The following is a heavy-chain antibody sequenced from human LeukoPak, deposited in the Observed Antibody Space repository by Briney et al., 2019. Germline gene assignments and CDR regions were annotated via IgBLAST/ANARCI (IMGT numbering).Heavy chain of an antibody. CDR3: ASGSGSYRTPYYYMDV. Sequence: GGSLRLSCVASGFTVSSNYMSWVRQAPGKGLEWVSVIYSGGSTYYADSVKARFTISRDNSKNTLYLQMNSLRAEDTAVYYCASGSGSYRTPYYYMDVWGTGTTVTVSS. J-gene: IGHJ6*03. CDR2: IYSGGST. CDR1: GFTVSSNY. V-gene: IGHV3-53*01. D-gene: IGHD3-10*01.